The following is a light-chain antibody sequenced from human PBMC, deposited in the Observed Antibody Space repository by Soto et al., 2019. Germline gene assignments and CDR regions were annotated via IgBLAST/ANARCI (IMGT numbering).Light chain of an antibody. J-gene: IGKJ4*01. V-gene: IGKV1-33*01. CDR2: DAS. CDR1: QDISNH. CDR3: QQYDSVPLT. Sequence: DIQMTQSPSSLSASVGDRVTITCQASQDISNHLNWYQQKPGKAPKLLIYDASNLETGVPSRFSGSGSGTDFTFTISSLQPEDIATYYCQQYDSVPLTFGGGTKVDIK.